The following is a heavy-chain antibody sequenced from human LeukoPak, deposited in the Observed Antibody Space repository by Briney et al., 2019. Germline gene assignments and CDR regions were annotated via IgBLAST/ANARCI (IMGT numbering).Heavy chain of an antibody. J-gene: IGHJ4*02. V-gene: IGHV3-21*04. Sequence: GGSLRLSCAASGFTFNSYSMNWVRQAPGKGLEWVSSISGSNSYIYYADSMKGRFTISRDNSKNTLYLQMNSLRAEDTAIYYCAEGVRGEEDYYFDYWGQGTLVTVSS. D-gene: IGHD3-10*01. CDR2: ISGSNSYI. CDR1: GFTFNSYS. CDR3: AEGVRGEEDYYFDY.